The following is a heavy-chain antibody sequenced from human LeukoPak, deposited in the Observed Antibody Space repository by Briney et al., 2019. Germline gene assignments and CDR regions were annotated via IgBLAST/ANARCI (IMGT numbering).Heavy chain of an antibody. V-gene: IGHV3-7*01. J-gene: IGHJ4*02. CDR3: ARGPTNGQAFDY. D-gene: IGHD2-8*01. Sequence: GGSLRLSCAASGFTFSSSWMTWVRQAPGKGLEWVASIREDGSEKTSVDSVKGRFTISRDNAKNSPYLQMDSLRAEDTAVYYCARGPTNGQAFDYWGQGTLVTVSS. CDR2: IREDGSEK. CDR1: GFTFSSSW.